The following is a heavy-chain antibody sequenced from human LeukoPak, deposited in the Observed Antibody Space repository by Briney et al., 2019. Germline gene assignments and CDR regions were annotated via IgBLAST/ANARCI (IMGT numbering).Heavy chain of an antibody. J-gene: IGHJ4*02. CDR2: ISGSGGST. CDR3: ARGTLVGDY. CDR1: GFTSSSYA. D-gene: IGHD3-10*01. V-gene: IGHV3-23*01. Sequence: PGGSLRLSCAASGFTSSSYAMSWVRQAPGKGLEWVSAISGSGGSTYYADSVKGRFTISRDDAKNSLYLQMNSLRAEDTALYYCARGTLVGDYWGQGTLVTVSS.